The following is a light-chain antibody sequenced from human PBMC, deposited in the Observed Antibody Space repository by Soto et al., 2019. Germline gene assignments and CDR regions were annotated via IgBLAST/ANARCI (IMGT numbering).Light chain of an antibody. CDR1: QSISSY. J-gene: IGKJ4*01. CDR2: AAS. CDR3: QQSYSTPLT. Sequence: DIQTTQSPSSLSASVGYRVTITCRASQSISSYLNWYQQKPGKAPKLLIYAASSLQSGVPSRFSGSGSGTDFTLTISSLQPEDFATYYCQQSYSTPLTFGGGTKVDIK. V-gene: IGKV1-39*01.